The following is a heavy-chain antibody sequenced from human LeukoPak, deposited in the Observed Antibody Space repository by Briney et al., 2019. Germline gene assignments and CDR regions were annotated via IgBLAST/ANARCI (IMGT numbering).Heavy chain of an antibody. V-gene: IGHV3-30-3*01. Sequence: GGSLRLSCAASGFTFSSYAMHWVRQAPGKGLKWVAVISYDGSNKYYADSVKGRFTISRDNSKNTLYLQMNSLRAEDTAVYYCARDAPVVTAHVDYWGQGTLVTVSS. CDR2: ISYDGSNK. CDR1: GFTFSSYA. J-gene: IGHJ4*02. CDR3: ARDAPVVTAHVDY. D-gene: IGHD2-21*02.